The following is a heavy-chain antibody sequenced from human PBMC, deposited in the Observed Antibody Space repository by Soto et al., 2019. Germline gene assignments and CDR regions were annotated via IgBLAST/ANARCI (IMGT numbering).Heavy chain of an antibody. J-gene: IGHJ6*02. Sequence: GGSLRLSCAASGFTFSSYGMHWVRQAPGKGLEWVAVISYDGSNKYYADTVKGRFTISRDNSKNTLYLQMNSLRAEDTAVYYCAKGLGPTGTRSRYYYGMDVWGQGALVTVSS. V-gene: IGHV3-30*18. CDR3: AKGLGPTGTRSRYYYGMDV. CDR2: ISYDGSNK. D-gene: IGHD1-1*01. CDR1: GFTFSSYG.